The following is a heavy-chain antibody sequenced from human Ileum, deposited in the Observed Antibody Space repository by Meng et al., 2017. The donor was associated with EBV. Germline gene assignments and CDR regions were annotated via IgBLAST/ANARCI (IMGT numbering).Heavy chain of an antibody. V-gene: IGHV4-39*07. CDR3: ARDPAYPRGLFDS. J-gene: IGHJ4*02. D-gene: IGHD3-10*01. CDR2: IYRSGST. Sequence: ASGPGPATPTATPSLTCTVACDSTRNSDFDWDSIRQSPGKGLEWIASIYRSGSTYSDPSLKSRVTISLDTSKNQFSLKLSSVTAADTAVYYCARDPAYPRGLFDSSGQGTLVTVSS. CDR1: CDSTRNSDFD.